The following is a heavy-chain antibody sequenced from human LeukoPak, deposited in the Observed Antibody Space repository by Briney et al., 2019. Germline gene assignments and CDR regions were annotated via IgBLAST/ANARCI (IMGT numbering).Heavy chain of an antibody. D-gene: IGHD6-13*01. J-gene: IGHJ6*03. CDR1: GYSFTSYW. V-gene: IGHV5-51*01. CDR3: ARQVTGIAAAGTPGGDYYYYYMDV. Sequence: GESLKISCKGSGYSFTSYWIGWVRQMPGKGLEWMGIIYPGDSDTRYSPSFQGQVTISADKSISTAYLQWSSLKASDTAMYYCARQVTGIAAAGTPGGDYYYYYMDVWGKGTTVTVS. CDR2: IYPGDSDT.